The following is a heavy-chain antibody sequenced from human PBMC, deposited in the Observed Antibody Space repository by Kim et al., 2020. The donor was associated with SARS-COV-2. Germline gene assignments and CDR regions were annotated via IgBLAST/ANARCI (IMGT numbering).Heavy chain of an antibody. J-gene: IGHJ5*02. D-gene: IGHD6-13*01. CDR1: GFTFSDYY. CDR2: ISSSGTYI. V-gene: IGHV3-11*05. Sequence: GGSLRLSCAASGFTFSDYYMTWIRQAPGKGLEWLSYISSSGTYIVYADSVKGRFSISRDNAKNSLYLQMNSLRAEDTAVYYCARVSSGSSSWYWFDPWGQGTVVTVSS. CDR3: ARVSSGSSSWYWFDP.